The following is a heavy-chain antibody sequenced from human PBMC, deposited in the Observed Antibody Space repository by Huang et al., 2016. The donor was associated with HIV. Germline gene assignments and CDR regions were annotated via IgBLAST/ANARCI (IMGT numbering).Heavy chain of an antibody. D-gene: IGHD6-19*01. CDR3: ARRMAGWDDVFDM. J-gene: IGHJ3*02. CDR2: SSRSGTTI. Sequence: QVQLVESGGGLVKPGGSLRLSCSASGLVFSDHYMNWIRQARGKGLGWISYSSRSGTTIRYADSVKGRLTISRDNAKKSLFLEMNSLRVEDTAVYYCARRMAGWDDVFDMWGQGTMVTVSS. CDR1: GLVFSDHY. V-gene: IGHV3-11*01.